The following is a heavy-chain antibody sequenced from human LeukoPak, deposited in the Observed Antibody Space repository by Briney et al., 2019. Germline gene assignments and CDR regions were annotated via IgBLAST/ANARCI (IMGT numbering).Heavy chain of an antibody. CDR3: ARDLTPRIAVVGGSDWDAFDI. D-gene: IGHD6-19*01. V-gene: IGHV7-4-1*02. J-gene: IGHJ3*02. CDR1: GYTFTRYA. CDR2: INTNTGNP. Sequence: GASVKVSCKASGYTFTRYAMNWVRQASGQGLEWMGWINTNTGNPTYAQGFTGRFVFSLDTSVSTAYLQITRLKAEDTAVYYCARDLTPRIAVVGGSDWDAFDIWGQGTMVTVSS.